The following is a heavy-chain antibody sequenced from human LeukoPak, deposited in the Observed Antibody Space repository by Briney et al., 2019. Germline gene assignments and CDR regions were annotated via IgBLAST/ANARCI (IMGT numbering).Heavy chain of an antibody. CDR2: ISGSSKHV. V-gene: IGHV3-21*01. Sequence: GGSLRLSCAASGFTFGSYAMSWVRQAPGKGLEWVSSISGSSKHVYYGDLVKGRFTISRDNARNSLYLQMDSLRAEDTAVYYCARPDYDYWTGSLGGHYMDVWGKGTTVTVSS. CDR1: GFTFGSYA. J-gene: IGHJ6*03. CDR3: ARPDYDYWTGSLGGHYMDV. D-gene: IGHD3-3*01.